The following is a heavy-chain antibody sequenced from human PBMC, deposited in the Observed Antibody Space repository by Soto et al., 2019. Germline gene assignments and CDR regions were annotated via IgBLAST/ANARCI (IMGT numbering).Heavy chain of an antibody. D-gene: IGHD5-18*01. V-gene: IGHV4-59*01. J-gene: IGHJ2*01. CDR3: ARERRGRGYSYGTDVYRHFDL. Sequence: PSETLSLTCTVSGGSISSYYWSRIRQPPGKGLEWIGYIYYSGSTNYNPSLKSRVTISVDTSKNQFSLKLSSVTAADTAVYYCARERRGRGYSYGTDVYRHFDLWGRGTLVTVS. CDR1: GGSISSYY. CDR2: IYYSGST.